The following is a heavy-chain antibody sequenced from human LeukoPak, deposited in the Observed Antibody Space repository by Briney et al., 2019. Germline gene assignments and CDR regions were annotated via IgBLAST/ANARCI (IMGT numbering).Heavy chain of an antibody. D-gene: IGHD6-19*01. CDR1: GLTFSSYA. J-gene: IGHJ6*02. CDR2: ISGSGGST. Sequence: GGSLRLSCAASGLTFSSYAVSWVRQAPGKGLEWVSSISGSGGSTYYADSVKGRFTISRDNSENTLYLQMNSLRAEDTAVYYCAKDRSGGGDYYFGMDVWGQGTTVTVSS. CDR3: AKDRSGGGDYYFGMDV. V-gene: IGHV3-23*01.